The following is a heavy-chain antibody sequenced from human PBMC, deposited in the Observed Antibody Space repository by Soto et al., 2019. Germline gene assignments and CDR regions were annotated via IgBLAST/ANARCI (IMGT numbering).Heavy chain of an antibody. Sequence: SETLSLTCTVSGGSISSYYWSWIRQPPGKGLEWIGYIYYSGSTNYNPSLKSRVTISVDTSKNQFSLKLSSVTAADTAVYYCARQMPDDDYGDYALAFDYWGQGTLVTVSS. CDR1: GGSISSYY. CDR3: ARQMPDDDYGDYALAFDY. V-gene: IGHV4-59*08. CDR2: IYYSGST. D-gene: IGHD4-17*01. J-gene: IGHJ4*02.